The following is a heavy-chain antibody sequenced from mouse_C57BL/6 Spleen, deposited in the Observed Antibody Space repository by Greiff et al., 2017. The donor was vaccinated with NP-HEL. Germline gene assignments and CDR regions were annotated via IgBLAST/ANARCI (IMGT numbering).Heavy chain of an antibody. CDR1: GFTFSSYA. V-gene: IGHV5-4*03. CDR2: ISDGGSYT. CDR3: ARGGTVVDYFDY. J-gene: IGHJ2*01. D-gene: IGHD1-1*01. Sequence: EVKLMESGGGLVKPGGSLKLSCAASGFTFSSYAMSWVRQTPEKRLEWVATISDGGSYTYYPDNVKGRFTISRDNAKNNLYLQMSHLKSEDTAMYYCARGGTVVDYFDYWGQGTTLTVSS.